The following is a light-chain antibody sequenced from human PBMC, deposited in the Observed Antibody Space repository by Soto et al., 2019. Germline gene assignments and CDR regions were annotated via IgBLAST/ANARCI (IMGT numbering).Light chain of an antibody. CDR1: QSVLYSSNNKNY. CDR3: QQYESTPPT. J-gene: IGKJ2*01. Sequence: DIVMTQSPDSLAVSRGESATINCKSSQSVLYSSNNKNYLAWYQQRPGQPPKLLIYWASTRESGVPDRFSGSGSWTDFTLTITSLQAEDVAVYYCQQYESTPPTFGQGTKLEIK. CDR2: WAS. V-gene: IGKV4-1*01.